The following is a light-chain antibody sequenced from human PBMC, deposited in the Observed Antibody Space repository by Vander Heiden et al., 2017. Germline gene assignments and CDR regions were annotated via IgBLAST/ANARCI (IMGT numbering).Light chain of an antibody. J-gene: IGKJ2*02. CDR1: QSISDW. V-gene: IGKV1-5*03. Sequence: DIQMTQSPSTLSASVGDRVTIPCRASQSISDWLAWYQQKPGKAPKLLIYKASTLESGVASRFSGSGSGTEFTLTISSLQPDDFASYYCQQYSSYSGCTFGKGTKLEIK. CDR2: KAS. CDR3: QQYSSYSGCT.